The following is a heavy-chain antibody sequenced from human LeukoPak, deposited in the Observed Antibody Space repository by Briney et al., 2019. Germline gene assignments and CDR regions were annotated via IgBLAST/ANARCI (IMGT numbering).Heavy chain of an antibody. CDR1: GGSISSYY. Sequence: SETLSLTRTVSGGSISSYYWSWIRQPPGKGLEWIGYIYYSGSTNYNPSLKSRVTISVDTSKNQFSLKLSSVTAADTAVYYCARGSYSITGTSWYYYYMDVWGKGTTVTVSS. J-gene: IGHJ6*03. V-gene: IGHV4-59*01. CDR3: ARGSYSITGTSWYYYYMDV. D-gene: IGHD1-7*01. CDR2: IYYSGST.